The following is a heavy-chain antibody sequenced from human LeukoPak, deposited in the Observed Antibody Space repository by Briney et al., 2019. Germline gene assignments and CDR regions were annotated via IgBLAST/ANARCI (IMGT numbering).Heavy chain of an antibody. D-gene: IGHD5-18*01. CDR1: DDFIRRES. V-gene: IGHV4-59*01. CDR2: ISYSGTT. J-gene: IGHJ3*02. Sequence: PSETLSLTCTVSDDFIRRESWTWIRQPPGKGLEYIGYISYSGTTDYKPSLERRVTISRGPSKNQFSLKLSSVTAADTAVYYCAASGTAMATDAFDIWGQGTMVTVSS. CDR3: AASGTAMATDAFDI.